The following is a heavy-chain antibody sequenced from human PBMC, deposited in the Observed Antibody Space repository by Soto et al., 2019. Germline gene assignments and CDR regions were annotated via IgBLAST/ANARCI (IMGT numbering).Heavy chain of an antibody. J-gene: IGHJ6*02. D-gene: IGHD7-27*01. CDR2: SNAGNGNT. CDR1: GYTFTSYA. CDR3: ARGGRTGDYYYYGMDV. Sequence: GASVKVSCKASGYTFTSYALHWVRQAPGQRLEWMGWSNAGNGNTKYSQEFQGRVTMTRDTSASTAYMELSSLRSEDMAVYYCARGGRTGDYYYYGMDVWGQGTTVTVSS. V-gene: IGHV1-3*02.